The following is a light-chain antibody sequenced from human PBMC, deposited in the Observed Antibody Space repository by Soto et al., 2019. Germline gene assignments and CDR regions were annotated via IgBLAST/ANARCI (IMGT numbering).Light chain of an antibody. CDR1: SSDVGGYNL. Sequence: LTQPASVSGSPGQSITISCTGTSSDVGGYNLVSWYQQHPGKAPKLMIYEVSKRPSGVSNRFSGSKSGNTASLTISGLQAEDEADYYCCSYAGSSTHYVFGTGTKVTV. CDR2: EVS. J-gene: IGLJ1*01. V-gene: IGLV2-23*02. CDR3: CSYAGSSTHYV.